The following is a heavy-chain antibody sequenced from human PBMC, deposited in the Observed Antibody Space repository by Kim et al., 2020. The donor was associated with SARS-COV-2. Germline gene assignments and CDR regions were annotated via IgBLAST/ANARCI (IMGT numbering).Heavy chain of an antibody. Sequence: ADTVKVRFTISRENSKNTLSLQMNSLRAEDTAVYYCAKGTTSTTYSATDYWVQGTLVTVSS. CDR3: AKGTTSTTYSATDY. V-gene: IGHV3-23*01. J-gene: IGHJ4*02. D-gene: IGHD2-2*01.